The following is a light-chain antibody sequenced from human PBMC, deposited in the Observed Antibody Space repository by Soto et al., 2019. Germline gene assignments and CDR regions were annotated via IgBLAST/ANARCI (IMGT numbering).Light chain of an antibody. V-gene: IGKV3D-15*01. J-gene: IGKJ3*01. CDR3: QQYNGSPFT. CDR1: RSVSSN. CDR2: GAA. Sequence: EIVMTQSPATLSVSPGERATLSCRASRSVSSNLAWYQQKPGQSPRLLIYGAASRAIGIPDRFNGSGSETTFTLTISRLQPEDFALYYCQQYNGSPFTFGPGTKVDIK.